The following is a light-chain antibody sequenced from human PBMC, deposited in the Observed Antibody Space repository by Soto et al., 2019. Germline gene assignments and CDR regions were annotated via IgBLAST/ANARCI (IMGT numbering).Light chain of an antibody. Sequence: DIVMTQSPDSLPVSLGERATINCKSSQSVLYSSNNKNYLAWYQQNPGQPPKLLIYLASTRESGVPDRFSGSGSGTDFTLNISSLQAEDVAVYYCQQYYSTPITFGQGTRLEIK. CDR3: QQYYSTPIT. CDR2: LAS. CDR1: QSVLYSSNNKNY. J-gene: IGKJ5*01. V-gene: IGKV4-1*01.